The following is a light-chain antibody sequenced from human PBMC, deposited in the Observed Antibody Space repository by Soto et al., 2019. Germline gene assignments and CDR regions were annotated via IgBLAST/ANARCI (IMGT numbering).Light chain of an antibody. CDR3: QQSFT. V-gene: IGKV1-5*03. Sequence: DIQMTQSPSTLSASVGDRVTITCRASQSISSWLAWCQQKPGKAPKLLIYKASSLQSGVPSRFSGSGSGTEFTLTTSSLQPDDFATYYCQQSFTFGPGTKGDIK. CDR2: KAS. J-gene: IGKJ3*01. CDR1: QSISSW.